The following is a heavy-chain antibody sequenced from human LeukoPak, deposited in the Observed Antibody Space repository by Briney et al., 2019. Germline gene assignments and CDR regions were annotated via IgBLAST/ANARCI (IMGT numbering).Heavy chain of an antibody. CDR2: MNPYTHKT. J-gene: IGHJ4*02. CDR1: GYTFTSFD. D-gene: IGHD3-22*01. CDR3: ARAPSPYYYDSSAYYSDY. Sequence: GASVKVSCKTSGYTFTSFDINWVRQATGQGLGWLGWMNPYTHKTGYAQKFQGRVTFTGDTSIRTAYMEVSNLTSEDTAVYYCARAPSPYYYDSSAYYSDYWGQGTLVTVSS. V-gene: IGHV1-8*03.